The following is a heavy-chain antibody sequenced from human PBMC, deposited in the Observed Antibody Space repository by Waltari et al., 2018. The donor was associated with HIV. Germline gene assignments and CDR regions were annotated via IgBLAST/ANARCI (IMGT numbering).Heavy chain of an antibody. J-gene: IGHJ4*02. Sequence: EVQLLESGGGLVQPGGSLRLSCANSGFTFSNYAVIWVRQAPGKGLEWVAVIDVIGITKYAASVRGRFAISRDNSKNTLYLQMESLRAEDTAVYYCAKSYGYNFRSTYFDNWGQGTLLTVSS. CDR3: AKSYGYNFRSTYFDN. CDR1: GFTFSNYA. V-gene: IGHV3-23*01. CDR2: IDVIGIT. D-gene: IGHD5-12*01.